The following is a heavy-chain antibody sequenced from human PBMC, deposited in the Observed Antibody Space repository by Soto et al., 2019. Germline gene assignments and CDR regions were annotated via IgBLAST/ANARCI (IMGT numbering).Heavy chain of an antibody. Sequence: ASVKVSCKASGYTFTSYGISWVRQAPGQGLEWMGIINPSGGSTSYAQKFQGRVTMTRDTSTSTVYMELSSLRSEDTAVYYCARDQISGGYWGQGTLVTVSS. J-gene: IGHJ4*02. D-gene: IGHD6-25*01. CDR3: ARDQISGGY. CDR1: GYTFTSYG. CDR2: INPSGGST. V-gene: IGHV1-46*01.